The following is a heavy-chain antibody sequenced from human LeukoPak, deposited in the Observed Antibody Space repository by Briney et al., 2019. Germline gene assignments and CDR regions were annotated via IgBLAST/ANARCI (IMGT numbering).Heavy chain of an antibody. J-gene: IGHJ4*02. CDR3: ARFHYYDSSGYYYNFDY. CDR1: GGSVSSGDYY. CDR2: IYYSGST. V-gene: IGHV4-30-4*01. Sequence: PSETLSLTCTVSGGSVSSGDYYWSWIRQPPGKGLEWIGYIYYSGSTYYNPSLKSRVTISVDTSKNQFSLKLSSVTAADTAVYYCARFHYYDSSGYYYNFDYWGQGTLVTVSS. D-gene: IGHD3-22*01.